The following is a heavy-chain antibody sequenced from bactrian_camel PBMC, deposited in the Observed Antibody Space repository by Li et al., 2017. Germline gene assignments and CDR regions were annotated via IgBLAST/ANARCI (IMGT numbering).Heavy chain of an antibody. Sequence: HVQLVESGGGKVETGGSLTISCSYSEYSSSYCLAWFRQAEGKEREGVAAIWTGGGNAYYANPVKDRFTISEDIALNTVYLQINSLKPEDTALYYCAAMTDGGVCGGPPFEYKFWGQGTQVTVS. CDR3: AAMTDGGVCGGPPFEYKF. V-gene: IGHV3S1*01. D-gene: IGHD2*01. CDR2: IWTGGGNA. CDR1: EYSSSYC. J-gene: IGHJ4*01.